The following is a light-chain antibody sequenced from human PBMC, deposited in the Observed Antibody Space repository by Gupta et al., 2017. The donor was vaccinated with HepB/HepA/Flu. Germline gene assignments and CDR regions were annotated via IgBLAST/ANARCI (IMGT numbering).Light chain of an antibody. Sequence: DIVMTQTPLSSPVTLGQPASISCRSSQSPVHSNGNTFLSWLQQRPGQPPRLLIYRSSNRGSGVPDRFSGSGAGTDFTLEISRVEAEDVGVYYCMQTKQFPWTFGQGTKVEIK. CDR2: RSS. J-gene: IGKJ1*01. V-gene: IGKV2-24*01. CDR3: MQTKQFPWT. CDR1: QSPVHSNGNTF.